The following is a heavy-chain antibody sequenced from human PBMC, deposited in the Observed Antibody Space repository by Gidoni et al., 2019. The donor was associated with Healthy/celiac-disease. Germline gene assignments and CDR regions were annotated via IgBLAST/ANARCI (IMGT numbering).Heavy chain of an antibody. D-gene: IGHD3-16*01. CDR1: GYSISSGYY. V-gene: IGHV4-38-2*01. CDR3: ARVAGELTLYYFDY. CDR2: IYHSGST. Sequence: QVQLQESGPGLVKPSETLSLTCAVSGYSISSGYYWGWIRQPPGKGLAWIGSIYHSGSTYYNPSLKSRVTISVDTSKNQFSLKLSSVTAADTAVYYCARVAGELTLYYFDYWGQGTLVTVSS. J-gene: IGHJ4*02.